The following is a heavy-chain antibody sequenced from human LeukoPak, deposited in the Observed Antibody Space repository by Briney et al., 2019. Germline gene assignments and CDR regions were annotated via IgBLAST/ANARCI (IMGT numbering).Heavy chain of an antibody. CDR1: GFSFSNFE. CDR3: AKDQTGYLGDYYYYGMDV. Sequence: AGGSLRLSCAASGFSFSNFEKKWLRQAPGQGPGWDSYITASSTTIYYADAVKGRFTISRDNSKNTLYLQMNSLRAEDTAVYYCAKDQTGYLGDYYYYGMDVWGQGTTVTVSS. D-gene: IGHD3-9*01. J-gene: IGHJ6*02. V-gene: IGHV3-48*01. CDR2: ITASSTTI.